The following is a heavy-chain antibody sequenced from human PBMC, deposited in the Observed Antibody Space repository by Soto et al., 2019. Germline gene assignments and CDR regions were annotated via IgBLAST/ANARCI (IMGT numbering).Heavy chain of an antibody. J-gene: IGHJ4*02. D-gene: IGHD3-10*01. V-gene: IGHV1-69*01. Sequence: QVQLVQSGAEVKKPGSSVKVSCKASGGIFSTYAISWLRQAPGQGLEWMGGIIPIFGTPNYAQRFQGRVTLTADESTSTAYMELSRLRSEDTAVYYCARDRDYYGSGNYYNRIDFWGQGTLVSVSS. CDR2: IIPIFGTP. CDR1: GGIFSTYA. CDR3: ARDRDYYGSGNYYNRIDF.